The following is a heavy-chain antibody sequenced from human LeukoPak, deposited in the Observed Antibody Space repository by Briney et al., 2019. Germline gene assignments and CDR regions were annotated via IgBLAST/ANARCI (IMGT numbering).Heavy chain of an antibody. D-gene: IGHD3-3*01. Sequence: SETLSLTCTVSGGSISSGGYYWSWIRQHPGKGLEWIGYIYYSGSTYYNPSLKSRVTISVDTSKNQFSLKLSSVTAADTAVYYCARVSHYDFWSGRYYFDYWGQGTLVTVFS. CDR1: GGSISSGGYY. CDR3: ARVSHYDFWSGRYYFDY. J-gene: IGHJ4*02. CDR2: IYYSGST. V-gene: IGHV4-31*03.